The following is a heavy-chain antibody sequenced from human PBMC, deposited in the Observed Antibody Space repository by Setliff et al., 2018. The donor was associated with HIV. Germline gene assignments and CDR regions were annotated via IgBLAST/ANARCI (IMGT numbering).Heavy chain of an antibody. J-gene: IGHJ4*02. V-gene: IGHV4-61*10. D-gene: IGHD3-10*01. Sequence: SETLSLTCTVSGGSISSGSYYWSWIRQPAGKGLEWIGYIYHSGSTYYNPSLKSRVTISVDRSKNQFSLKLSSVTAGDTAVYYCTRRRGPMVRGVDPTPSYYFDYWGQGTLVTVSS. CDR2: IYHSGST. CDR3: TRRRGPMVRGVDPTPSYYFDY. CDR1: GGSISSGSYY.